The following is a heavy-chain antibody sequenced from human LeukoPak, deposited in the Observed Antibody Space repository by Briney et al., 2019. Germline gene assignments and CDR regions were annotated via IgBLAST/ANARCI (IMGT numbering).Heavy chain of an antibody. CDR3: ARDPYQDRFGY. J-gene: IGHJ4*02. CDR1: GYMFTSYG. CDR2: ISTYKVNT. Sequence: ASVKDSCKASGYMFTSYGISWVRQAPGQGLEWMGWISTYKVNTNYAQNLQGSVIMTTDTSTSTAYMELRSLGSDDTAVYYCARDPYQDRFGYWGQGTLVTVSS. V-gene: IGHV1-18*01.